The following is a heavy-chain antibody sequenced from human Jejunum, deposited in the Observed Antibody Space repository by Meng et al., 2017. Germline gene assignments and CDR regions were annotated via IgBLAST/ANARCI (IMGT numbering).Heavy chain of an antibody. D-gene: IGHD3-22*01. CDR1: GFTFRSYI. Sequence: GESLKISCAASGFTFRSYIMSWVRQAPGKGLEWVSAISGGGSSAYYADSVKGRFTISRDKSKNTLYLQMNSLRAEDTAVYYCAKDTRKNYYDSSGYSIDSWGQGTLVTVSS. V-gene: IGHV3-23*01. J-gene: IGHJ4*02. CDR3: AKDTRKNYYDSSGYSIDS. CDR2: ISGGGSSA.